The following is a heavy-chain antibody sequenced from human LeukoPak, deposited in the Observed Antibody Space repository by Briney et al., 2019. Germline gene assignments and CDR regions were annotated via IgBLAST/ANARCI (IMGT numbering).Heavy chain of an antibody. D-gene: IGHD4-17*01. CDR3: AGGDYGDYARFDY. Sequence: ASVKVSCKASGGTFSSYAISWVRQAPGQGLEWMGGIIPIFGTADYAQKFQGRVTITADESTSTAYMELSSLRSEDTAVYYCAGGDYGDYARFDYWGQGTLVTVSS. CDR2: IIPIFGTA. CDR1: GGTFSSYA. V-gene: IGHV1-69*13. J-gene: IGHJ4*02.